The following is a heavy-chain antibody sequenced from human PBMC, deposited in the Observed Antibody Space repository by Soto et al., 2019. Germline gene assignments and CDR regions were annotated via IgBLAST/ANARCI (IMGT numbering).Heavy chain of an antibody. J-gene: IGHJ4*02. CDR3: ARDRSNSEY. Sequence: QVQLVQSGAEVKEPGASVKVACKASGYTFTSYGISWVRQAPGQGLEWMGWISDHNGNTNYAQNLQGRVTMTTDTSTTTAYMELKNLRSDDTAVYYCARDRSNSEYWGQGTLVTVSS. CDR1: GYTFTSYG. V-gene: IGHV1-18*01. CDR2: ISDHNGNT. D-gene: IGHD6-13*01.